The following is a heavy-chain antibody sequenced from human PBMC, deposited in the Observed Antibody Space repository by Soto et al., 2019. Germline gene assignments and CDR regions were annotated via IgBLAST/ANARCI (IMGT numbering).Heavy chain of an antibody. D-gene: IGHD5-18*01. Sequence: QITLKESGPTLVKPTETLTLTCTFSGFSLSARGEGVGWIRQPPGKALEWLAIIYWDDDKRYSPSLRSTFNITKDTSKNQVVLTMTNMDPVDTATYFCAHRPFNSAWHDAYDIWGPGTMVTVSS. CDR2: IYWDDDK. CDR3: AHRPFNSAWHDAYDI. CDR1: GFSLSARGEG. V-gene: IGHV2-5*02. J-gene: IGHJ3*02.